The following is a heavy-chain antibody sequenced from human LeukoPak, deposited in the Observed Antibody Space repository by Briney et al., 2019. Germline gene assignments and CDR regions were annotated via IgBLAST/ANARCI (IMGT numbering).Heavy chain of an antibody. V-gene: IGHV1-2*02. CDR1: GYTSTGYY. CDR3: ERGKSPYYFDY. CDR2: INPNSGGT. J-gene: IGHJ4*02. Sequence: ASVTVSCMPSGYTSTGYYTHWVRQAPGQGLEWMGWINPNSGGTNYAQNFQGRVTMTRDTSISTAYMELSGLRSDDSAIYYCERGKSPYYFDYWGQGTLVTVSS.